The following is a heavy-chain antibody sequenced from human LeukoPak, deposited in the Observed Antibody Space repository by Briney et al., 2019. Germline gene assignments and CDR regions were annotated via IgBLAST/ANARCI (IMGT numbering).Heavy chain of an antibody. Sequence: GGSLRLSCAASGFTFTSYAMSWVRQAPGKGLEWVTAISGNGGSTYFADSVRGRFAISRDNSKNTLYLRMNSLRAEDTAAYYCAKSLDYGDLTIGLYDYWGQGTLVTVSS. CDR2: ISGNGGST. CDR3: AKSLDYGDLTIGLYDY. J-gene: IGHJ4*02. D-gene: IGHD4-17*01. CDR1: GFTFTSYA. V-gene: IGHV3-23*01.